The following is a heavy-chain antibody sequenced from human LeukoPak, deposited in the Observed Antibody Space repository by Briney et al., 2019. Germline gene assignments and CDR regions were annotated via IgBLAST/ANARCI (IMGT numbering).Heavy chain of an antibody. CDR1: GYNFTNYS. D-gene: IGHD2-2*01. J-gene: IGHJ4*02. CDR2: IYPSDPDT. Sequence: GASLKISRKGSGYNFTNYSIPWVRQMPGPPLDPTTTIYPSDPDTRYSPSFQGQVTISADKSISTAYLQWSSLKASDTAMYYCARPQCSSITCYVDYWGQGTLVTVSS. CDR3: ARPQCSSITCYVDY. V-gene: IGHV5-51*01.